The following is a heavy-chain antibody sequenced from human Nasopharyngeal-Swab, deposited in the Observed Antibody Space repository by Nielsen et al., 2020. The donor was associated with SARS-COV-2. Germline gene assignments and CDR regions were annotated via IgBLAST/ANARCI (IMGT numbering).Heavy chain of an antibody. Sequence: WVRQAPGQGLEWMGVINPRRVMCPSGATTSYIQKLQGRLTMTRDTSTSTIYMELSSLRSEDTAVYYCARGILAVADYGMDVWGQGTTVTVSS. CDR2: INPRRVMCPSGATT. V-gene: IGHV1-46*04. D-gene: IGHD6-19*01. J-gene: IGHJ6*02. CDR3: ARGILAVADYGMDV.